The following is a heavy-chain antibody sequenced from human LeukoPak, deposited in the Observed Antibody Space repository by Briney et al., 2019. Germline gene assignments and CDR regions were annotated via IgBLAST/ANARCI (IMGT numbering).Heavy chain of an antibody. Sequence: SETLSLTCAVYGGXFSGYYCSWIRQPPGKGLEWIGEINHSGSTNYNPSLKSRVTISVDTSKNQFSLKLTSVTAADTAVYYCARAAYWGLGDWGQGILVTVSS. D-gene: IGHD7-27*01. CDR2: INHSGST. J-gene: IGHJ4*02. V-gene: IGHV4-34*01. CDR3: ARAAYWGLGD. CDR1: GGXFSGYY.